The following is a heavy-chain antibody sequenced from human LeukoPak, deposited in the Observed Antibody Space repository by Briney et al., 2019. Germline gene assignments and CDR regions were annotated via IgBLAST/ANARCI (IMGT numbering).Heavy chain of an antibody. D-gene: IGHD5-24*01. J-gene: IGHJ4*02. Sequence: SQTLSLTCAISGDSVSTTSAGWNWIRQSPSRGIEWLGRTYYNSKWYNDYAVSVKSRMTINPDTSKNQFSLQLNSVTPEDTAVYYCARGWLQSGFDYWGQGSLVTVSS. V-gene: IGHV6-1*01. CDR3: ARGWLQSGFDY. CDR1: GDSVSTTSAG. CDR2: TYYNSKWYN.